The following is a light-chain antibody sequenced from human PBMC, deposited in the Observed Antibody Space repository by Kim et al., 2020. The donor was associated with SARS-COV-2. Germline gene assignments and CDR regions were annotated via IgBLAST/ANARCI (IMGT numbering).Light chain of an antibody. CDR2: GAS. V-gene: IGKV3-20*01. Sequence: EIGLTQSPGTLSLSPGERATLSCRASQSVSSNYLAWYQQKPGQAPRLLIYGASSRATGIPDRFSGSGSGTDFTLTISRLEPEDFAVYYCQRCGSLATITFGQGTRLEIK. CDR1: QSVSSNY. J-gene: IGKJ5*01. CDR3: QRCGSLATIT.